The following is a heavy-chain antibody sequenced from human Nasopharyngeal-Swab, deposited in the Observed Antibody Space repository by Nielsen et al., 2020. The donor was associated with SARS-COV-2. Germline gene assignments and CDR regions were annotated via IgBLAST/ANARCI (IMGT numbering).Heavy chain of an antibody. D-gene: IGHD1-1*01. CDR1: GYTFTGHN. CDR3: ARDSDNWAIDY. Sequence: ASVKVSCKASGYTFTGHNMHWVRQAPGQGLEWMAIFDPRGDSTSHAQKFQGRLTMTTDTTTSTLYLELSSLRAEDAAVYYCARDSDNWAIDYWGQGTLVTVSP. CDR2: FDPRGDST. V-gene: IGHV1-46*01. J-gene: IGHJ4*02.